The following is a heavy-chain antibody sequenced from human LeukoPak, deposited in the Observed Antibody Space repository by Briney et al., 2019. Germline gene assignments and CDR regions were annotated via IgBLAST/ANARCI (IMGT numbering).Heavy chain of an antibody. Sequence: ESGRTLVKPTQTLTLTCTFSGFSLSTSGVGVGWIRQPPGKVLEGLALTYWDDDKRYSPSLKSRLTITKDTSKTQVVLTMTNMDPVDTATYYCAHSDTYYYGSGSYYPNWFDPWGQGTLVTVSS. D-gene: IGHD3-10*01. CDR1: GFSLSTSGVG. J-gene: IGHJ5*02. CDR3: AHSDTYYYGSGSYYPNWFDP. V-gene: IGHV2-5*02. CDR2: TYWDDDK.